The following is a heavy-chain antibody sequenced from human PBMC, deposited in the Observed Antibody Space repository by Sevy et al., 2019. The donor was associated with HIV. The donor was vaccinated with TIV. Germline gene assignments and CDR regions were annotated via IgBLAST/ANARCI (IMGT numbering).Heavy chain of an antibody. Sequence: GGSLRLSCAASGFTFSSYSMNWVRQAPGKGLEWVSYISTSSSTIYYADSVKGRFTISRDNATNSLYLQMNSLRAEDTAVYYCARVFYRNWFDPWGQGTLVTVSS. CDR3: ARVFYRNWFDP. D-gene: IGHD1-26*01. CDR2: ISTSSSTI. V-gene: IGHV3-48*01. J-gene: IGHJ5*02. CDR1: GFTFSSYS.